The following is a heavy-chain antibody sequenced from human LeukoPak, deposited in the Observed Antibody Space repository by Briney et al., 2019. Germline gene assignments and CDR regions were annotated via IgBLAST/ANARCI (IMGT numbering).Heavy chain of an antibody. CDR3: ARDLSGSYTFDN. Sequence: SGGSLRLSCAASGFTLSSHNMHWVRQAPGKGLEWVAFISYDGSSKYYADSFKGRFTISRDNSENTLYLQMNSLRAEDTAVYYCARDLSGSYTFDNWGQGTLVTVSS. J-gene: IGHJ4*02. CDR1: GFTLSSHN. CDR2: ISYDGSSK. V-gene: IGHV3-30-3*01. D-gene: IGHD1-26*01.